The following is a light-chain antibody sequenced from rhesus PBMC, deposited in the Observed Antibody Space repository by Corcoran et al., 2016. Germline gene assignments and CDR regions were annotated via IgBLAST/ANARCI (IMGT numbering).Light chain of an antibody. CDR2: KAS. Sequence: DIQMTQSPSSLSASVGDRVTITCRASQGISSYLAWYQQKPGKAPKLLIYKASTLQSGVPSRFSGSGSGTDFTLTFSSLQPEDIATYYCQQGNSYPFTFGPGTKLDIK. J-gene: IGKJ3*01. CDR3: QQGNSYPFT. V-gene: IGKV1-25*01. CDR1: QGISSY.